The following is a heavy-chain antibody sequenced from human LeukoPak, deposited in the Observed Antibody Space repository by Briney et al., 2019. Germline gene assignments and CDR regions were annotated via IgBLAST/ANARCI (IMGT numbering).Heavy chain of an antibody. V-gene: IGHV5-51*01. J-gene: IGHJ4*02. CDR2: IYSGDSDV. CDR1: GYIFSSYW. Sequence: GESLKISCKGSGYIFSSYWIGWVRQMPGEGLEWMGIIYSGDSDVRYSPSFQGQVTISADKSINTAYLQWSSLKASDTAMYYCARLGTYWSNYYFEYWGQGTLVTVSS. CDR3: ARLGTYWSNYYFEY. D-gene: IGHD3-10*01.